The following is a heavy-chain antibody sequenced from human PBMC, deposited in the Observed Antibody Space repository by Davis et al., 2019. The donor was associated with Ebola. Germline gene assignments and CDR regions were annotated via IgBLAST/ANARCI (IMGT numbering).Heavy chain of an antibody. D-gene: IGHD4-23*01. V-gene: IGHV4-59*12. CDR3: ARIPVGDYGGNSD. Sequence: PSETLSLTCTVSGGSISSYYWSWIRQPPGKGLEWIGYIYYSGSTYYNPSLKSRVTISVDRSKNQFSLKLSSVTAADTAVYYCARIPVGDYGGNSDWGQGTLVTVSS. CDR1: GGSISSYY. CDR2: IYYSGST. J-gene: IGHJ4*02.